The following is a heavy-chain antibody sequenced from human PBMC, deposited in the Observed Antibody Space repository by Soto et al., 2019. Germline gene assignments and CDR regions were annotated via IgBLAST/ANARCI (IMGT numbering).Heavy chain of an antibody. CDR1: GWSFSGYY. Sequence: SEALALKCSVYGWSFSGYYWSWIRQPPGKGLEWIGEINHSGSTNYNPSLKSRVTISVDTSKNQFSLKLSSVTAADTAVYYCARGRYSSGWPHLYYYYGMDAWGQGTTVTVSS. D-gene: IGHD6-19*01. J-gene: IGHJ6*02. CDR2: INHSGST. V-gene: IGHV4-34*01. CDR3: ARGRYSSGWPHLYYYYGMDA.